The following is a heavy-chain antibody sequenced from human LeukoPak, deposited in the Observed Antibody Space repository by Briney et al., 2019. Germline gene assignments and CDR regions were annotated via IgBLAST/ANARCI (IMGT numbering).Heavy chain of an antibody. D-gene: IGHD4-11*01. CDR2: ISSSSSYI. CDR3: AKALYSNLPIPDY. CDR1: GFTFSSYS. V-gene: IGHV3-21*01. J-gene: IGHJ4*02. Sequence: GGSLRLSCAASGFTFSSYSMNWVRQAPGKGLEWVSSISSSSSYIYYADSVKGRFTISRDNAKNSLYLQMNSLRAEDTAVYYCAKALYSNLPIPDYWGQGTLVTVSS.